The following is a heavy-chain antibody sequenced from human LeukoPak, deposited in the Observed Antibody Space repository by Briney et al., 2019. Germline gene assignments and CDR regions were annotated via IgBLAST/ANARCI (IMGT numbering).Heavy chain of an antibody. CDR1: GFALSSYV. CDR2: ITVGGGT. V-gene: IGHV3-23*01. D-gene: IGHD6-13*01. J-gene: IGHJ4*02. Sequence: GGSLRLSCAASGFALSSYVMSWVRQAPGKGLEGVSTITVGGGTYYADSVKGRFTISRDNSKNTLFLQMNTLGAEDTALFYCAKSPAAPYYFDYWGQGTLVTVSS. CDR3: AKSPAAPYYFDY.